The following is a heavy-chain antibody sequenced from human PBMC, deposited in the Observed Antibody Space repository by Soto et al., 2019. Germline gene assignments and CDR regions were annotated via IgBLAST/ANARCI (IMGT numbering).Heavy chain of an antibody. Sequence: EVQLVESGGGLVKPGGSLRLSCAASGFTFSNARMSWVRQAPGKGLEWVGRIKSKTDGGTTDYAAPVKGRFTISRDDSKNTLYLQMNSLKTEDTAVYYCTVGVISGAFDIWGQGTMVTVSS. V-gene: IGHV3-15*01. CDR2: IKSKTDGGTT. J-gene: IGHJ3*02. CDR3: TVGVISGAFDI. CDR1: GFTFSNAR. D-gene: IGHD2-8*01.